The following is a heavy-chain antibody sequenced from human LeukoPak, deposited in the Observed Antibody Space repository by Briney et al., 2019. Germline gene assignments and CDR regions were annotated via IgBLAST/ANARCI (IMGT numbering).Heavy chain of an antibody. J-gene: IGHJ4*02. CDR3: ARAGYGDSDFDY. D-gene: IGHD4-17*01. Sequence: ETLSLTCTVSGASISGSGYYWGWIRPPPGKGLEWIGSIYSSGSTYYNPSLKSRVTISVDTSKNQFSLKLNSVTAADTAVYYCARAGYGDSDFDYWGQGTLVTVSS. CDR2: IYSSGST. CDR1: GASISGSGYY. V-gene: IGHV4-39*07.